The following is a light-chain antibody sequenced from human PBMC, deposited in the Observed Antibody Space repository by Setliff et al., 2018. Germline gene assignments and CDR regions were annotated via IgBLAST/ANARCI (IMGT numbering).Light chain of an antibody. CDR2: GNS. CDR1: SSNIGAGYD. J-gene: IGLJ1*01. CDR3: SSYAGSSTLYV. V-gene: IGLV1-40*01. Sequence: QSALAQPPSVSGAPGQRVTISCTGSSSNIGAGYDVHWYQQLPGTAPKLLIYGNSNRPSGVPDRFSGSKSGTSASLAITGLQAEDEADYYCSSYAGSSTLYVFGTGTKVTVL.